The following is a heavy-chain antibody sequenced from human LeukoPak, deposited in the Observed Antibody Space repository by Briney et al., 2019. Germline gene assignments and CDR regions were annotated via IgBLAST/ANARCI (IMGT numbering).Heavy chain of an antibody. V-gene: IGHV1-69*05. J-gene: IGHJ6*03. CDR3: ARDSRFIGITMVRGAIRGYMDV. CDR1: GGTFSSYA. CDR2: IIPIFGTA. D-gene: IGHD3-10*01. Sequence: ASVKVSCKASGGTFSSYAISWVRQAPGQGLEWMGGIIPIFGTANYAQKFQGRVTITTDESTSTAYMELSSLRSEDTAVYYCARDSRFIGITMVRGAIRGYMDVWGKGTTVTVSS.